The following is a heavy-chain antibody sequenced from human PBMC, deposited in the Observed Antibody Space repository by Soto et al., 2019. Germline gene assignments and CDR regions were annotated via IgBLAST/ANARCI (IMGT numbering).Heavy chain of an antibody. CDR3: AKAYNWTYRSLAFYGMDV. CDR1: GFTFSSYG. Sequence: QVQLVESGGGVVQPGRSLRLSCAASGFTFSSYGMHWVRQAPSKGLEWVAVISYDGSNKYYADSVTGRFTISRDNSKNTLYLQMNSLRAEDTAVYYCAKAYNWTYRSLAFYGMDVWGQGTTVTVSS. J-gene: IGHJ6*02. V-gene: IGHV3-30*18. CDR2: ISYDGSNK. D-gene: IGHD1-1*01.